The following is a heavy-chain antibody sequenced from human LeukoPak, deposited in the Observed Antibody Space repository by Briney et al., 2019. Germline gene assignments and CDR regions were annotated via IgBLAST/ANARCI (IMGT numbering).Heavy chain of an antibody. J-gene: IGHJ3*02. CDR1: GGSIRNYY. V-gene: IGHV4-59*01. Sequence: SETLSLTCSVSGGSIRNYYWTWVRHPPGKGLEWIGYIFYSGSTNYNPSLKSRVTISLDTSKNHFSLKLNSVTAADTAVYYCASSSSGSYYNGFDIWGQGTMVTVAS. CDR3: ASSSSGSYYNGFDI. D-gene: IGHD3-10*01. CDR2: IFYSGST.